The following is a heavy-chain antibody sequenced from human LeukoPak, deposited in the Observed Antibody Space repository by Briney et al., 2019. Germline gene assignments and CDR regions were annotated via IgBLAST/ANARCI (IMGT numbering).Heavy chain of an antibody. Sequence: SETLSLTCTVSGGSISSYYWSWIRQPPGEGLEWIGYIYYSGSTNYNPSLKSRVTISVDTSKNQFSLKLSSVTAADTAVYYCARDGYYYGSGSREIDYWGQGTLVTVSS. CDR1: GGSISSYY. D-gene: IGHD3-10*01. CDR3: ARDGYYYGSGSREIDY. V-gene: IGHV4-59*01. J-gene: IGHJ4*02. CDR2: IYYSGST.